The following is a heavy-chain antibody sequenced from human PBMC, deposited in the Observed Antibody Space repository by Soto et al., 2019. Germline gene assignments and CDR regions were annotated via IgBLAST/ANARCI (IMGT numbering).Heavy chain of an antibody. Sequence: QVQLVQSGAELKKPGSSVRVSCKASGGTFTKYAFSWVRQAPGQGLECMGGVVPLSGATNYAQNFQGRVRITADTSTTSAYMELSSLRSEDTAIYYCASVIRGYSYCALEFWCQGTLVTVSS. CDR1: GGTFTKYA. CDR3: ASVIRGYSYCALEF. V-gene: IGHV1-69*06. D-gene: IGHD5-18*01. J-gene: IGHJ4*02. CDR2: VVPLSGAT.